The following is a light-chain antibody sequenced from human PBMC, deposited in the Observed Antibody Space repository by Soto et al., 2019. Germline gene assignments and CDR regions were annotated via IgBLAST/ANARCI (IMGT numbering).Light chain of an antibody. V-gene: IGKV1-39*01. J-gene: IGKJ4*01. CDR1: QGISTY. Sequence: QMDLGASSLYETVGDTVSRTRRASQGISTYLNWYQQKPGKAPKLLIYGASSLQSGVPSRFSGSGSCTDFTFTISSPQPEECATYYCQQGYSVPVTCGGGTKVDIK. CDR3: QQGYSVPVT. CDR2: GAS.